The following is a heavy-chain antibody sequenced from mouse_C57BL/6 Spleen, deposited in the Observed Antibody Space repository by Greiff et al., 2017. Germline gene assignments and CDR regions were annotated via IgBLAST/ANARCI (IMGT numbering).Heavy chain of an antibody. CDR3: ATYYGYDVGWYFDV. V-gene: IGHV1-82*01. CDR2: IYPGDGDT. CDR1: GYAFSSSW. D-gene: IGHD2-9*01. J-gene: IGHJ1*03. Sequence: QVQLQQSGPELVKPGASVKISCKASGYAFSSSWMNWVKQRPGKGLEWIGRIYPGDGDTNYNGKFKGKATLTADKSSSTAYMQLSSLTSEDSAVYFCATYYGYDVGWYFDVWGTGTTVTVSS.